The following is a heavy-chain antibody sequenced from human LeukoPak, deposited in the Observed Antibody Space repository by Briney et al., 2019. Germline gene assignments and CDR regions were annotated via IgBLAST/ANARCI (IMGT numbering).Heavy chain of an antibody. CDR1: GGSINGCF. V-gene: IGHV4-4*07. J-gene: IGHJ4*02. Sequence: SETLSLTCTVSGGSINGCFGSGTREPARRGLEGIGCIYARGRTNYNRSLKSRITMSVDTSENQFSLKLTSVTAADTAVYFCARPPGGCGGTCPFDDWGQGTLVTVSS. CDR3: ARPPGGCGGTCPFDD. D-gene: IGHD2-15*01. CDR2: IYARGRT.